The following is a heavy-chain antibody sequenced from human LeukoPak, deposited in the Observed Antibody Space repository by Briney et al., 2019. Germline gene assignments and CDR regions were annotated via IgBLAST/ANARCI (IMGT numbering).Heavy chain of an antibody. Sequence: GASVKVSCKASGGTFSSYALSWVRQAPGQGLEWMGWISAYNGNTNYAQKLQGRVTMTTDTSTSTAYMELRSLRSDDTAVYYCARDGRAYSSGSYWGQRTLVTVSS. V-gene: IGHV1-18*01. CDR1: GGTFSSYA. CDR3: ARDGRAYSSGSY. D-gene: IGHD6-19*01. CDR2: ISAYNGNT. J-gene: IGHJ4*02.